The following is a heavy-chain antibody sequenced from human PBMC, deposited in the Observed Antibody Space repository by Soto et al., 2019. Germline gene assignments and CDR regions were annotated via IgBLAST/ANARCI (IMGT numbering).Heavy chain of an antibody. Sequence: PGESLKISCKGSGYSFTNYWIGWVRQMPGKGLEWMGIIYPGDSDTRYSPSCEGHVTITADKTTTTAYLQWSSLKASDTAMNYCTRSLPTPDFWGQGTLVTVSS. CDR1: GYSFTNYW. CDR2: IYPGDSDT. V-gene: IGHV5-51*01. CDR3: TRSLPTPDF. J-gene: IGHJ4*02.